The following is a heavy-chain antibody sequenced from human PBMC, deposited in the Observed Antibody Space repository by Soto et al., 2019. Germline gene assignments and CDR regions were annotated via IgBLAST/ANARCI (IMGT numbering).Heavy chain of an antibody. CDR2: IYSGGST. D-gene: IGHD3-3*01. Sequence: GGSLRLSCAASGFTVSSNYMSWVRQAPGKGLEWVSVIYSGGSTYYPDSVKGRFTISRDNSKNTLYLQMNSLRAEDTAVYYCARGSHDFWSGYSGYFYWGQGTLVTVSS. V-gene: IGHV3-66*01. CDR3: ARGSHDFWSGYSGYFY. J-gene: IGHJ4*02. CDR1: GFTVSSNY.